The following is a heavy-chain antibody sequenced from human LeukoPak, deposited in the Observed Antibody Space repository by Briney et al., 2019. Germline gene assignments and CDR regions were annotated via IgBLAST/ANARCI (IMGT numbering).Heavy chain of an antibody. J-gene: IGHJ4*02. V-gene: IGHV3-9*01. CDR2: TSWNSNSI. Sequence: PGRSLRLSCAASGFTFDDYAMHWVRQAPGKGLEWVSGTSWNSNSIGYADSVKGRFTISRDNAKNSLYLQMNSLGAEDTALYYCAKDRYSSSSHYFDYWGQGTLVTVSS. CDR3: AKDRYSSSSHYFDY. D-gene: IGHD6-6*01. CDR1: GFTFDDYA.